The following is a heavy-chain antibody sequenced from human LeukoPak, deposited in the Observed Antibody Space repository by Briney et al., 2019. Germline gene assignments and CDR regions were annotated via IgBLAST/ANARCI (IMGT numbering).Heavy chain of an antibody. D-gene: IGHD3-9*01. CDR3: ARLDWALFDY. Sequence: SQTLSLTCAVSGGSISSGGYSWSWIRQPPGKGLEWIGYIYHSGSTYYNPSLKSRVTISVDRSKNQFSLKLSSVTAADTAVYYCARLDWALFDYWGQGTLVTASS. J-gene: IGHJ4*02. CDR2: IYHSGST. V-gene: IGHV4-30-2*01. CDR1: GGSISSGGYS.